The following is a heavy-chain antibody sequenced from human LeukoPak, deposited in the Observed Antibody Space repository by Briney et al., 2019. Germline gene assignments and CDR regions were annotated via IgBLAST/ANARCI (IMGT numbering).Heavy chain of an antibody. D-gene: IGHD5-12*01. CDR3: ARGGYSGYNFDF. Sequence: PGGSLRLSCAASGFTFSSYWMRWVRHAPGKGLVWVSRINSDGSNISYADSVKGRFTISRENAKNTLYLQMNSLRAEDTAVYYCARGGYSGYNFDFWGQGTLVTVSS. CDR1: GFTFSSYW. CDR2: INSDGSNI. V-gene: IGHV3-74*01. J-gene: IGHJ4*02.